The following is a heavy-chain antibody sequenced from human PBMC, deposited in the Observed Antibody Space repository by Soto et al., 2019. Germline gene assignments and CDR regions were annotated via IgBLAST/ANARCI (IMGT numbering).Heavy chain of an antibody. Sequence: EVQLLESGGGLVQPGGSLRLSCAASGFTFSSYAMSWVRQAPGKGLEWVSAISGSGGSTYYADSVKGRFTISRDNSKNTLYLQMNSLRAEDTAVYYCAKDRFITCGGVNPIFDYWGQGTLVTVSS. CDR1: GFTFSSYA. CDR3: AKDRFITCGGVNPIFDY. V-gene: IGHV3-23*01. D-gene: IGHD3-16*01. J-gene: IGHJ4*02. CDR2: ISGSGGST.